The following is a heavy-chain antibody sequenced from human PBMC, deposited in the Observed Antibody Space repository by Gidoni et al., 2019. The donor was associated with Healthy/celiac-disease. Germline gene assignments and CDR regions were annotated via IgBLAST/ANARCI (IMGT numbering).Heavy chain of an antibody. CDR1: GFTFSDYY. Sequence: QVQLVESGGGLVKPGGSLRLSCAASGFTFSDYYMSWIRQAPGKGLEWVSYISSSSSYTNYADSVKGRFTISRDNAKNSLYLQMNSLRAEDTAVYYCARDISLSRQWLGGWFDPWGQGTLVTVSS. V-gene: IGHV3-11*06. CDR3: ARDISLSRQWLGGWFDP. D-gene: IGHD6-19*01. CDR2: ISSSSSYT. J-gene: IGHJ5*02.